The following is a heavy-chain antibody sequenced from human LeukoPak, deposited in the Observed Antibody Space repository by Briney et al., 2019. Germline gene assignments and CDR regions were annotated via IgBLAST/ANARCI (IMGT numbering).Heavy chain of an antibody. CDR2: ISSSSTII. CDR3: ARGLYCSSTSCYDDGMDV. Sequence: GGSLRLSCAASGFTFSSYNMNWVRQAPGKGLEWVSYISSSSTIIYYADSVKGRFTISRENAKNSLYLQMNSLRAGDTAVYYCARGLYCSSTSCYDDGMDVWGQGTTVTVSS. CDR1: GFTFSSYN. J-gene: IGHJ6*02. V-gene: IGHV3-48*01. D-gene: IGHD2-2*01.